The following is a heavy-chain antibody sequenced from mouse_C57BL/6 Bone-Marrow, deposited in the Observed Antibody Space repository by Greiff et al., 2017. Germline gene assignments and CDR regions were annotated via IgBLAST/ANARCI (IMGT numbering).Heavy chain of an antibody. CDR3: APYYSNYGFAY. V-gene: IGHV1-72*01. Sequence: QVQLKQPGAELVKPGASVKLSCKASGYTFTSYWMHWVKQRPGRGLEWIGRIDPNSGGTKYNEKFKSKATLTVDKPSSPAYMQLSSLTSEDSAVYYCAPYYSNYGFAYWGQGTLVTVSA. CDR1: GYTFTSYW. CDR2: IDPNSGGT. J-gene: IGHJ3*01. D-gene: IGHD2-5*01.